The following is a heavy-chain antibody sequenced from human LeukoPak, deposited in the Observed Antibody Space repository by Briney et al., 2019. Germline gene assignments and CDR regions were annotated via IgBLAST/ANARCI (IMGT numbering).Heavy chain of an antibody. Sequence: PSETLSLTCTVSGGSISSGYYYWSWIRQPPGKGPEWIGYIYYRGSTNYNPSLKSRVTISVDTSKNQFSLKLSSVTAADTAVYYCARLSGYSSGHYYSDYWGQGTLVTVSS. CDR1: GGSISSGYYY. J-gene: IGHJ4*02. CDR3: ARLSGYSSGHYYSDY. CDR2: IYYRGST. V-gene: IGHV4-61*01. D-gene: IGHD3-22*01.